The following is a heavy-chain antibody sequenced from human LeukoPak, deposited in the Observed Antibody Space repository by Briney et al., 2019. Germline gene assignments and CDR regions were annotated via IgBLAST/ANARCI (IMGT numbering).Heavy chain of an antibody. V-gene: IGHV1-2*06. J-gene: IGHJ4*02. CDR2: INPNSGGT. D-gene: IGHD2-15*01. CDR1: GYTFTGYY. CDR3: ARDRAVVVAATDY. Sequence: ASVKVSCKASGYTFTGYYMHWVRQAPGQGLEWMGRINPNSGGTNYAQNLQGRVTMTTDTSTSTAYMELRSLRSDDTAVYYCARDRAVVVAATDYWGQGTLVTVSS.